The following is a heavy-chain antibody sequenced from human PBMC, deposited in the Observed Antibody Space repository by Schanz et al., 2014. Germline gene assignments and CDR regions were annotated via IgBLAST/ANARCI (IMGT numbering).Heavy chain of an antibody. V-gene: IGHV1-69*02. CDR1: GGTFSTYP. CDR3: ARGTMPGTFDI. D-gene: IGHD2-2*01. J-gene: IGHJ3*02. Sequence: QVQLVQSGAEVKKPGSSMKVSCKASGGTFSTYPINWLRQAPGQGLEWMGRIIPILGIANYAQQFQGRVTITADKSTSTAYMELSSLRYEDTALYYCARGTMPGTFDIWGQGTMVTVSS. CDR2: IIPILGIA.